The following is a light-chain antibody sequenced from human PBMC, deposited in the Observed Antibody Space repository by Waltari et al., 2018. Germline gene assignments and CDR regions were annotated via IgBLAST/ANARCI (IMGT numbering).Light chain of an antibody. Sequence: IQMTQSPSTLSASVGDTVTITCRPSQNISNWLAWYQQKPGKAPDLLISRASNLETGVPSRFSGSGSGTEFVLTISSLQPEDFATYYCQQYFLYWTFSQGTKV. CDR3: QQYFLYWT. V-gene: IGKV1-5*03. CDR1: QNISNW. CDR2: RAS. J-gene: IGKJ1*01.